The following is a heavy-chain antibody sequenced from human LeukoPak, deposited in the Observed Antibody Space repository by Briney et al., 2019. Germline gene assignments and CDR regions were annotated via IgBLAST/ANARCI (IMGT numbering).Heavy chain of an antibody. J-gene: IGHJ1*01. CDR2: ISNTGRAT. CDR3: AHQVPPNDEYFDH. V-gene: IGHV3-23*01. Sequence: GGSLRLSCVASGFTFSSYSMHCVRQAPGEGLEWLSGISNTGRATDYADSIKGRFTISRDNSKNTVFLQMNSLRAEDTAEYFCAHQVPPNDEYFDHWGQGTLVTVSS. CDR1: GFTFSSYS.